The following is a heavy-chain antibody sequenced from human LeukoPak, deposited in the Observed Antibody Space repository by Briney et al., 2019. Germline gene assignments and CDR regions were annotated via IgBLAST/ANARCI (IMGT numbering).Heavy chain of an antibody. D-gene: IGHD6-13*01. J-gene: IGHJ6*02. V-gene: IGHV4-4*02. CDR2: IYHSGST. CDR3: ARASSSSWFGYYNMDV. CDR1: GGSISSSNW. Sequence: SETLSLTCAVSGGSISSSNWWSWVRQPPGKGLEWIGEIYHSGSTNYNPSLKSRVTISVDKSKNQFSLKLSSVTAADTAMYYCARASSSSWFGYYNMDVWGQGTTVTVSS.